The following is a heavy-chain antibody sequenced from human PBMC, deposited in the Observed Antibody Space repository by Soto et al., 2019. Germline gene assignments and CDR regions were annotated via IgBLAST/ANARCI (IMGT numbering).Heavy chain of an antibody. Sequence: HLGGSLRLSCAASGFTFSSYGMRWVRQAPGKGLEWVAVIWYDGSNKYYADSVKGRFTISRDNSKNTLYLQMNSLRAEDTAVYYCARRYNWNYGLYYYYGMDVWGQGTTVTVSS. D-gene: IGHD1-7*01. J-gene: IGHJ6*02. CDR1: GFTFSSYG. CDR3: ARRYNWNYGLYYYYGMDV. CDR2: IWYDGSNK. V-gene: IGHV3-33*01.